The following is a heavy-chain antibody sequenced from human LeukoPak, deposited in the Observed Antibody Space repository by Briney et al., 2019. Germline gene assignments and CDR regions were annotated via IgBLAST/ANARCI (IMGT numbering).Heavy chain of an antibody. CDR1: GFAFSTYT. CDR3: VRVEDWGAAGNRLDY. V-gene: IGHV3-21*01. D-gene: IGHD6-13*01. Sequence: GGSLRLSCAASGFAFSTYTMSWARQAPGKGLEWVSCITSSSSSISYADSVRGRFTISRDNAKNSLYLQMNSLRAEDTAVYSCVRVEDWGAAGNRLDYWGQGTLVTVSS. J-gene: IGHJ4*02. CDR2: ITSSSSSI.